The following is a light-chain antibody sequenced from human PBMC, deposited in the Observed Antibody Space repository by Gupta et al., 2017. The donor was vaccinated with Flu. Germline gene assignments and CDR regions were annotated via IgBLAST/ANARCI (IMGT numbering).Light chain of an antibody. Sequence: QLLLTQSPSASASLGASVKLTCTLSSGHSRYTIAWHQQQPGKGPRYLMKVYSDGSHNKGDEISDRVSGSSYAPARSIIISSLQSEEESYYYCKNWAPGILVFGGGTKLTVL. J-gene: IGLJ2*01. CDR2: VYSDGSH. V-gene: IGLV4-69*01. CDR1: SGHSRYT. CDR3: KNWAPGILV.